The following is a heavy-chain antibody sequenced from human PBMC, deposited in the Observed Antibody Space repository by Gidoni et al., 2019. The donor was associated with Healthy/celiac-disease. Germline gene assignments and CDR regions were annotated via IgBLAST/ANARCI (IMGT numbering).Heavy chain of an antibody. D-gene: IGHD6-13*01. CDR2: IIPIFGTA. CDR1: GGTFSSYA. Sequence: QVQLVQSGAEVKKPGSSVKVSCKASGGTFSSYAISWVRQAPGQGLEWMGGIIPIFGTANYAQKFQGRVTITADESTSTAYMELSSLRSEDTAVYYCARGGYSRAQALGYYYGMDVWGQGTTVTVSS. V-gene: IGHV1-69*01. J-gene: IGHJ6*02. CDR3: ARGGYSRAQALGYYYGMDV.